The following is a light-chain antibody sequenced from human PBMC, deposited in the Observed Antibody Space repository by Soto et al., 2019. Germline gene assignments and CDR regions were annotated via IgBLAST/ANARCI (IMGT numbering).Light chain of an antibody. V-gene: IGKV3-20*01. CDR1: QSVSSSY. CDR3: QQYGSSPPIT. CDR2: GAS. J-gene: IGKJ5*01. Sequence: EIVLTQSPGTLSLSPGERATLSCRASQSVSSSYLAWYQQKPGQAPRLLIYGASSRATGIPDRFSGSGSGTEFTLTISRLEPDDFAVFYWQQYGSSPPITFGQGTRLEIK.